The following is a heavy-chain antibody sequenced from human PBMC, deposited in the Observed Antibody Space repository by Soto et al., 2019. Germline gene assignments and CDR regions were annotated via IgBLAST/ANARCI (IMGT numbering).Heavy chain of an antibody. Sequence: GGSLRLSCAASGFTFSSYAMHWVRQAPGKGLEWVAVISYDGSNKYYADSVKGRFTISRDNSKNTLYLQMNSLRAEDTAVYYCARVRSGGKAVIGAFDIWGQGTMVTVSS. J-gene: IGHJ3*02. CDR3: ARVRSGGKAVIGAFDI. D-gene: IGHD2-15*01. V-gene: IGHV3-30-3*01. CDR1: GFTFSSYA. CDR2: ISYDGSNK.